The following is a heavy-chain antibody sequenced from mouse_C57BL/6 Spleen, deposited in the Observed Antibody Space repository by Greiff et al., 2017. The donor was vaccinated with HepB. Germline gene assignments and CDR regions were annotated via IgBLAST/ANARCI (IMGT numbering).Heavy chain of an antibody. CDR3: ARESFYTTVVATGYFDY. J-gene: IGHJ2*01. Sequence: VQLKESGGGLVKPGGSLKLSCAASGFTFSSYAMSWVRQTPEKRLEWVATISDGGSYTYYPDNVKGRFTISRDNAKNNLYLQMSHLKSEDTAMYYCARESFYTTVVATGYFDYWGQGTTLTVSS. CDR1: GFTFSSYA. V-gene: IGHV5-4*01. CDR2: ISDGGSYT. D-gene: IGHD1-1*01.